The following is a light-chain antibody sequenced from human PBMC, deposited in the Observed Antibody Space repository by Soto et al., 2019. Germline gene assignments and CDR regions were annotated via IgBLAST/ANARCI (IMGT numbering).Light chain of an antibody. CDR3: SSYTSSSTYV. CDR1: SSDVGRYNF. CDR2: DVS. V-gene: IGLV2-14*01. J-gene: IGLJ1*01. Sequence: QSALTQPASVSGSPGQSLTISCTGTSSDVGRYNFVSWYQQHPGKAPKLMIYDVSNRPSGVSYRFSGSKSGNTASLTISGLQAEDKADYYCSSYTSSSTYVFGTGTKVTVL.